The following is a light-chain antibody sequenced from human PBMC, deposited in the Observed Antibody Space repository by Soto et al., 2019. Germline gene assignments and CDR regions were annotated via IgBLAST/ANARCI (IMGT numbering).Light chain of an antibody. CDR3: QKNTDVPA. Sequence: DIQMTQSPSSLSASVGDRVTITCRACQGISNYLAWYQQIPGKVPKLLISAASTLQSGVPSRFSGSGSGTDFTLTISSLQPEDVATYYCQKNTDVPALGGGTKVEIK. V-gene: IGKV1-27*01. J-gene: IGKJ4*01. CDR1: QGISNY. CDR2: AAS.